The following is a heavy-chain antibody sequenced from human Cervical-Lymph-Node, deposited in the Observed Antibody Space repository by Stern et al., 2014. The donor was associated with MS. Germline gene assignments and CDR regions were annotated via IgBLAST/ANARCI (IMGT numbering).Heavy chain of an antibody. CDR2: ITNVGST. Sequence: EVHLVESGGGVIQPGGSLRISCTASGFTVSRDYMTWVRQAPGKGLEWVSLITNVGSTFYTDSVKGRFTISRDDSKNTVYLHMTSLRAEDTAMYYCARDTSSPERSDWWGQGTLVTVSS. V-gene: IGHV3-53*01. CDR3: ARDTSSPERSDW. J-gene: IGHJ4*02. CDR1: GFTVSRDY. D-gene: IGHD1-1*01.